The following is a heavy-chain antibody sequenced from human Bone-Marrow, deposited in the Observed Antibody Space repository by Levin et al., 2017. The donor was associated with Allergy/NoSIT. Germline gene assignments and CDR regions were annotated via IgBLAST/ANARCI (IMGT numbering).Heavy chain of an antibody. CDR3: AKDALITMAGGFYQYHGMDV. V-gene: IGHV3-23*01. CDR2: ISKTGINT. J-gene: IGHJ6*02. CDR1: GFTFSTYA. D-gene: IGHD6-19*01. Sequence: PGGSLRLSCAASGFTFSTYAMSWVRQAPGKGLEWVSSISKTGINTHYADSVKGRFIISRDNSKNTRYLQMNSLRDEDTAIYFCAKDALITMAGGFYQYHGMDVWGQGTTVTVSS.